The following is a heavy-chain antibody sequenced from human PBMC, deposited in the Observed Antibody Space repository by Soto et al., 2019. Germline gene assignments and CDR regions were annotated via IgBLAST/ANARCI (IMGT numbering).Heavy chain of an antibody. CDR2: IKQDGSEK. J-gene: IGHJ6*02. Sequence: EVQLVESGGGLVQPGGSLRLSCAASGFTFSSYWMSWVRQAPGKGLEWVANIKQDGSEKYYVDSVKGRFTISRDNAKNSLYLQMNSLRGEDTAVYYCARDGETSSSGYLRHYYYYGMDVWGQGTTVTVSS. D-gene: IGHD6-13*01. V-gene: IGHV3-7*05. CDR3: ARDGETSSSGYLRHYYYYGMDV. CDR1: GFTFSSYW.